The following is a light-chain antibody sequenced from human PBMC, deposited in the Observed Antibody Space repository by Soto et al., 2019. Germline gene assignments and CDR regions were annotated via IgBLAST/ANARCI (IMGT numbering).Light chain of an antibody. CDR1: QGIGST. CDR2: DAS. V-gene: IGKV3-15*01. CDR3: QRYNNWPLT. J-gene: IGKJ4*01. Sequence: EIVXTQSPASLSVSPWEGATLSCRSSQGIGSTLDWYQHKPGQTPRLLIYDASTRATCVPARFSGSGSGKQFTITINSLQSEDFAVYYCQRYNNWPLTFGGGTKVAIK.